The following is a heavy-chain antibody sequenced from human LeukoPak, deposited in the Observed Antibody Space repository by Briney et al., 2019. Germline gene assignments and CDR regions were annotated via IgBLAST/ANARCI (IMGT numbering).Heavy chain of an antibody. D-gene: IGHD3-3*01. CDR3: ARALNYGYYDFWSGYLDAFDI. J-gene: IGHJ3*02. Sequence: GGSLRLSCAASGFTFSSYSMNWVRQAPGKGLEWVSSISSSCSYIYYADSVKGRFTISRDNAKNSLYLQMNSLRAEDTAVYYCARALNYGYYDFWSGYLDAFDIWGQGTMVTVSS. CDR2: ISSSCSYI. V-gene: IGHV3-21*01. CDR1: GFTFSSYS.